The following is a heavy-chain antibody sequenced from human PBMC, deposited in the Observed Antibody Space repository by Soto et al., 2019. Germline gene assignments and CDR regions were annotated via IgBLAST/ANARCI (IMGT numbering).Heavy chain of an antibody. CDR3: ARDYDSSGWFDY. CDR2: IYYSGST. CDR1: GGSISSYY. J-gene: IGHJ4*02. Sequence: PSETLSLTCTASGGSISSYYWSWIRQPPGKGLEWIGYIYYSGSTNYNPSLKSRVTISVDTSKNQFSLKLSSVTAADTAVYYCARDYDSSGWFDYWGQGTLVTVS. D-gene: IGHD3-22*01. V-gene: IGHV4-59*01.